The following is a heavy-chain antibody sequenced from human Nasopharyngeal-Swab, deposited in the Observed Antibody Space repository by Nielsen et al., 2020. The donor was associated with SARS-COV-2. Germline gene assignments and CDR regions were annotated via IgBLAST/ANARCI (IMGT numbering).Heavy chain of an antibody. CDR2: INAGDGDT. J-gene: IGHJ3*02. Sequence: WVRQAPGQRLEWMGWINAGDGDTKYSQMFQGRVTITRDTSASTAYMELSSLRSEDTAVYYCGRGFGLGGFDIWGQGTMVTVSS. D-gene: IGHD3-10*01. V-gene: IGHV1-3*01. CDR3: GRGFGLGGFDI.